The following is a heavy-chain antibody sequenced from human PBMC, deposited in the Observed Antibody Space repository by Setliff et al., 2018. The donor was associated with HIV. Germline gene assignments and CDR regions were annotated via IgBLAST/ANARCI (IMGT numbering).Heavy chain of an antibody. J-gene: IGHJ4*02. V-gene: IGHV3-23*01. CDR3: ARGRINYGDYYY. Sequence: AGGSLRLSCAASGFTFANFAMGWVRQAPGKGLEWVSGCSGDSTYYADSVKGRFTISRDTAKNTVYPQMNSLTSEDTAFYYCARGRINYGDYYYWGQGTLVTVSS. CDR1: GFTFANFA. D-gene: IGHD4-17*01. CDR2: CSGDST.